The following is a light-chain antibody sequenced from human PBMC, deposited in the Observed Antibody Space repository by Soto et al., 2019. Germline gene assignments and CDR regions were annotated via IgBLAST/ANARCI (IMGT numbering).Light chain of an antibody. CDR3: QQYYNWPRT. V-gene: IGKV3-15*01. CDR1: QSVSSIY. Sequence: VFTQSPGTLSLSPGERASLSCRARQSVSSIYLGWYQQKPGQAPRLLTYGASTRATGIPARFSGSGSGTEFTLTISSLQPEDFAVYYCQQYYNWPRTFGQGTKV. CDR2: GAS. J-gene: IGKJ1*01.